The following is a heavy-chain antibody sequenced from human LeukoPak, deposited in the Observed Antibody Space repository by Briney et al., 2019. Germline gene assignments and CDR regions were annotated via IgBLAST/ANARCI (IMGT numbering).Heavy chain of an antibody. V-gene: IGHV4-39*07. J-gene: IGHJ4*02. CDR2: IFYSGST. Sequence: PSETLSLTCTVSGGSISTSSYYWGWIRQPPGKGLEWIGSIFYSGSTYYNPSLKSRVTVSLDTSKNQFSLKLSSVTAADTAVYYCARRNVDTAMAGPFDYWGQGTLVTVSS. CDR1: GGSISTSSYY. CDR3: ARRNVDTAMAGPFDY. D-gene: IGHD5-18*01.